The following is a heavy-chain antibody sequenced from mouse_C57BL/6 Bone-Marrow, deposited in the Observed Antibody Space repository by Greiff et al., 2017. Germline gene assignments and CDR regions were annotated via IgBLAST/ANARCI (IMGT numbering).Heavy chain of an antibody. CDR2: IDPSDSYT. CDR1: GYTFTSYW. D-gene: IGHD1-1*01. Sequence: QVQLQQPGAELVKPGASVKLSCKASGYTFTSYWMQWVKQRPGQGLEWIGEIDPSDSYTNYNQKFKGKATLPVDTSSSTAYMQLSSLTSEDSAVYYWARTTTVVAEAYWGQGTLVTVSA. CDR3: ARTTTVVAEAY. V-gene: IGHV1-50*01. J-gene: IGHJ3*01.